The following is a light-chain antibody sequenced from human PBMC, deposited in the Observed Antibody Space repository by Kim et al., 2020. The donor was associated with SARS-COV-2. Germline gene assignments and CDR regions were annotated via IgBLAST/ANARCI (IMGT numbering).Light chain of an antibody. CDR1: SSNIGTNA. CDR2: NNN. Sequence: QSVLTQPPSVSGTSGQRVTISCSGGSSNIGTNAISWYQQLPETAPKLLMYNNNQRPSGVPDRFSGSKSGTSASLAISGLQSDDETDYYCAAWDDRLNGSVFGGGTQLTVL. CDR3: AAWDDRLNGSV. V-gene: IGLV1-44*01. J-gene: IGLJ3*02.